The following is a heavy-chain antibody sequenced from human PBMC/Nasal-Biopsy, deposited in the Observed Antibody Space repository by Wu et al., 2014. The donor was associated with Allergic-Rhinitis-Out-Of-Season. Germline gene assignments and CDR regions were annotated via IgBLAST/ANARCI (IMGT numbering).Heavy chain of an antibody. CDR3: ARDEIYCSGGSCGPIFFSYYMDV. J-gene: IGHJ6*03. CDR1: GGSISDNYYS. Sequence: TLSLTCAVSGGSISDNYYSWSWIRQPPGKGLEWIGYIHYSGRTHYNPSLKSRLSMSVDTSKNQISLKLNSVTAADTAVYYCARDEIYCSGGSCGPIFFSYYMDVWGKGTTVTVSS. D-gene: IGHD2-15*01. CDR2: IHYSGRT. V-gene: IGHV4-30-4*07.